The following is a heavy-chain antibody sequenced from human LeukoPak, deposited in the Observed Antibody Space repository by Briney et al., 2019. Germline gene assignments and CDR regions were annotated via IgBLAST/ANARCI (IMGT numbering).Heavy chain of an antibody. CDR2: IDHSGST. CDR1: GGSFSGYY. CDR3: ARGLVNYYDSSGYYPRPYPLYYFDY. J-gene: IGHJ4*02. V-gene: IGHV4-34*01. D-gene: IGHD3-22*01. Sequence: SETLSLTCAVYGGSFSGYYWSWIRQPPGKGLEWIGEIDHSGSTNYNPSLKSRVTISVDTSKNQFSLKLSSVTAADTAVYYCARGLVNYYDSSGYYPRPYPLYYFDYWGQGTLVTVSS.